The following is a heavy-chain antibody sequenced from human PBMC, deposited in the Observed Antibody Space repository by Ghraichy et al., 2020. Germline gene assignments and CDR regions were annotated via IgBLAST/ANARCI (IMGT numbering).Heavy chain of an antibody. J-gene: IGHJ4*02. D-gene: IGHD6-6*01. CDR2: IKQDGSEK. CDR3: ARVPYSSSSGLFDY. V-gene: IGHV3-7*01. Sequence: GESLNISCAASGFTFSSYWMSWVRQAPGKGLEWVANIKQDGSEKYYVDSVKGRFTISRDNAKNSLYLQMNSLRAEDTAVYYCARVPYSSSSGLFDYWGQGTLVTVSS. CDR1: GFTFSSYW.